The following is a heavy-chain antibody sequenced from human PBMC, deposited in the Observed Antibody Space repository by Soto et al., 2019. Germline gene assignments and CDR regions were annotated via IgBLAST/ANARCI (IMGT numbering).Heavy chain of an antibody. CDR2: FDPEDGET. J-gene: IGHJ4*02. CDR1: GYTLTELS. Sequence: GASVKVSCKVSGYTLTELSMHWVRQAPGKGLEWMGGFDPEDGETIYAQKFQGRVTMTEDTSTDTAYMELSSLRSEDTAVYYCATVSIDLGPYYFDYWGQGTLVTVSS. D-gene: IGHD3-9*01. V-gene: IGHV1-24*01. CDR3: ATVSIDLGPYYFDY.